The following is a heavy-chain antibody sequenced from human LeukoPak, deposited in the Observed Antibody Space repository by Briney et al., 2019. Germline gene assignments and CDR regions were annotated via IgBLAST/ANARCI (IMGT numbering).Heavy chain of an antibody. D-gene: IGHD3-10*01. Sequence: SETLSLTCTVSGGSISSYYWSWIRQPPGKGLEWIGYIYYSGSTNYNPSLKSRVTISVDTSKNQFSLKLSSVTAADTAVYYCANYYYGSGSDYNWFDPWGQGTLVTVSS. CDR3: ANYYYGSGSDYNWFDP. J-gene: IGHJ5*02. V-gene: IGHV4-59*01. CDR2: IYYSGST. CDR1: GGSISSYY.